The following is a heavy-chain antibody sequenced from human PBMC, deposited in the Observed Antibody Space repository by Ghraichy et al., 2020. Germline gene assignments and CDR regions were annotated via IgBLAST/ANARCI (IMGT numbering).Heavy chain of an antibody. Sequence: GESLNISCAASGFAFSSYWMHWVRQAPGKGLEWLANIQPDGTKKDYVDSVKGRFTISRDNAKNSLYLQMSSLRAEDTALYYCARDSTYAESDVWYDAFDIWGQGTMVTVSS. CDR3: ARDSTYAESDVWYDAFDI. CDR2: IQPDGTKK. D-gene: IGHD2-8*01. V-gene: IGHV3-7*01. J-gene: IGHJ3*02. CDR1: GFAFSSYW.